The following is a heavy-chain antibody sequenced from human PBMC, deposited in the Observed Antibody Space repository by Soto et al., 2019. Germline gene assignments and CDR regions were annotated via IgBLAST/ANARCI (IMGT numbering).Heavy chain of an antibody. V-gene: IGHV1-3*01. CDR2: INAGNGNT. CDR3: ARGGAIFGVVTDVYYYYYGMDV. J-gene: IGHJ6*02. CDR1: GYTFTSYA. D-gene: IGHD3-3*01. Sequence: ASVKVSCKASGYTFTSYAMHWVRQAPGQRLEWMGWINAGNGNTKNSQKFQGRVTITRDTSASTAYMELSSLRSEDTAVYYCARGGAIFGVVTDVYYYYYGMDVWGQGTTVTVSS.